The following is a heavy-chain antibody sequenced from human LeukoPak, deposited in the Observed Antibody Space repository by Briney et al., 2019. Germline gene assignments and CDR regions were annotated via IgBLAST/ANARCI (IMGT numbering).Heavy chain of an antibody. V-gene: IGHV1-24*01. CDR3: ATDVVGYGVVHYFDS. CDR1: GYTLTQLS. D-gene: IGHD4-17*01. J-gene: IGHJ4*02. CDR2: FDPADGEP. Sequence: ASVTVSCTTSGYTLTQLSMNWVRQAPGKGLEWMGGFDPADGEPIYAQKFQGRVTMSEDTSTDTAYMDLTSLRSEDTAVKYWATDVVGYGVVHYFDSWGQGTLVTVSS.